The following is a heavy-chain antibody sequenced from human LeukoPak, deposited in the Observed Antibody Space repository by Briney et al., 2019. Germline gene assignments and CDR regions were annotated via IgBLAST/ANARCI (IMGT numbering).Heavy chain of an antibody. V-gene: IGHV5-51*01. Sequence: GESLKISCKGSGHSFTSYWIGWVRQMPGKGLEWMGIIYPGDSDTRYSPSFQGQVTISADKSISTAYLQWSSLKASDTAMYYCARLEDIVVVPAAILFGWFDPWGQGTLVTVSS. CDR1: GHSFTSYW. CDR2: IYPGDSDT. D-gene: IGHD2-2*02. J-gene: IGHJ5*02. CDR3: ARLEDIVVVPAAILFGWFDP.